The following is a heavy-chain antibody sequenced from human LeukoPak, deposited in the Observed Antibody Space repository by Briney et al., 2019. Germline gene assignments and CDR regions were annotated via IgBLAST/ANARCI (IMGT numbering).Heavy chain of an antibody. V-gene: IGHV4-4*07. CDR3: AREPTVTTNGY. CDR1: GGYISNYY. D-gene: IGHD4-17*01. Sequence: SETLSLPCSGPGGYISNYYWSWIRQPAGKGQEWIGRIYTSGNTNYNPSLKSRVTMSIDTYKNQFSLELSSVTAADTAVYYCAREPTVTTNGYWGQGTLVTVSS. J-gene: IGHJ4*02. CDR2: IYTSGNT.